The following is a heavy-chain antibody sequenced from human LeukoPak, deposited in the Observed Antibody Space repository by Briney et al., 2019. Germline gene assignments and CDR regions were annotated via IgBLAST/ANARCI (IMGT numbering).Heavy chain of an antibody. CDR1: GFTFSNYG. D-gene: IGHD2-8*02. J-gene: IGHJ4*02. Sequence: GGSLRLSCAASGFTFSNYGLHWVRQAPGKGLEWLAVISYDGRNKYYADSVKGRFTISRDNSKNTLYLQMNSLRAEDTAVYYCAKAGYCTGARCYSAAFAYWGQGTLVTVSS. CDR3: AKAGYCTGARCYSAAFAY. V-gene: IGHV3-30*18. CDR2: ISYDGRNK.